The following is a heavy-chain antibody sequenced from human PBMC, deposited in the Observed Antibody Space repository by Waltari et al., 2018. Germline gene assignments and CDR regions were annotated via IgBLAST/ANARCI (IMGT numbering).Heavy chain of an antibody. CDR2: VIPAFSRA. J-gene: IGHJ4*02. V-gene: IGHV1-69*15. Sequence: QVQLVQYGAEVKKPGSSVKVSCKAAGGSSTVRPITWVRQAPVQGLEWMGRVIPAFSRANYAQKFQGRVTISADESTTTAYLELSSLRSEDTAVYYCARGSDDFDSSGYYYWGQGTLITVSS. CDR1: GGSSTVRP. CDR3: ARGSDDFDSSGYYY. D-gene: IGHD3-22*01.